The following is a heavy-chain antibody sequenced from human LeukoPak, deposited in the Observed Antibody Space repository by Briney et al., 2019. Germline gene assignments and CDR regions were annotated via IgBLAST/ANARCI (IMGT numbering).Heavy chain of an antibody. CDR1: GYTFTSYG. Sequence: GASVKVSCKASGYTFTSYGISWVRQAPGQGLEWMGWISAYNGNTDYVQKLQGRVTMTTDTSTSTVYMELRSLRSDDTAVYYCARDHDYGRNGFDYWGQGTLVTVSS. CDR2: ISAYNGNT. CDR3: ARDHDYGRNGFDY. V-gene: IGHV1-18*01. D-gene: IGHD3-16*01. J-gene: IGHJ4*02.